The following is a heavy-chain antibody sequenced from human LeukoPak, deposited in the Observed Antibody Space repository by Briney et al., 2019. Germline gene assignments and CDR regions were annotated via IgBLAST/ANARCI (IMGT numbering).Heavy chain of an antibody. CDR3: ARVDGGIYSPIFP. D-gene: IGHD3-9*01. CDR1: GGSISSSSYY. V-gene: IGHV4-39*07. Sequence: PSETLSLTCTVSGGSISSSSYYWGWIRQPPGKGLEWIGSIYYSGSTYYNPSLKSPVTISVDTSKNQFSLKLSSVTAADTAVYYCARVDGGIYSPIFPWGQGTLVTVSS. J-gene: IGHJ5*02. CDR2: IYYSGST.